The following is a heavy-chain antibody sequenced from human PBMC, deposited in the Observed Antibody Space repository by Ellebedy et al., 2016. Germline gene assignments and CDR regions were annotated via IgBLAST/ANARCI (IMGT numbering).Heavy chain of an antibody. V-gene: IGHV4-59*08. Sequence: GSLRLSCAVYGESLSGYYWSWIRQPPGKGLEWIGYIYYSGSTNYNPSLKSRVTISVDTSKNQFSLKLSSVTAADTAVYYCARHVPNCSGGSCYSGWFDPWGQGTLVTVSS. CDR3: ARHVPNCSGGSCYSGWFDP. J-gene: IGHJ5*02. CDR2: IYYSGST. CDR1: GESLSGYY. D-gene: IGHD2-15*01.